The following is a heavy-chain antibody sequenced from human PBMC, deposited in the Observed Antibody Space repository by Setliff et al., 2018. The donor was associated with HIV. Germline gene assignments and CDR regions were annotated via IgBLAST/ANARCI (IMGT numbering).Heavy chain of an antibody. CDR3: AKDHATSSWFTALLDY. D-gene: IGHD6-13*01. J-gene: IGHJ4*02. Sequence: GSLRLSCAASGFTFSTYSLNWVRQAPGKGLEWVSGINWNGGSTGYADSVKGRFTISRDNSKNTLYLQMNSLRAEDTAVYYCAKDHATSSWFTALLDYWGQGALVTVSS. CDR2: INWNGGST. V-gene: IGHV3-23*01. CDR1: GFTFSTYS.